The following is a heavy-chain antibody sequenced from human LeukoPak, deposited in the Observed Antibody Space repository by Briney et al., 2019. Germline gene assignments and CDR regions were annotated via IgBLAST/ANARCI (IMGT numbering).Heavy chain of an antibody. Sequence: GGSLRLSCAASGFTFSRFLMSWVRQAPGKGLEWVANIKQDGSEKYYVDSVKGRFTISRDNAKNSLYLQMNSLRAEDTAVFYCARDGTYTDYDPDFDIWGQGTLVTVSS. V-gene: IGHV3-7*04. J-gene: IGHJ4*02. CDR2: IKQDGSEK. CDR1: GFTFSRFL. D-gene: IGHD5-12*01. CDR3: ARDGTYTDYDPDFDI.